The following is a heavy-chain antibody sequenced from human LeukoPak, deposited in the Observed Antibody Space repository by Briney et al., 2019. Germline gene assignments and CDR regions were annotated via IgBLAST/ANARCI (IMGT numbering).Heavy chain of an antibody. CDR1: GDSVPSNSAA. J-gene: IGHJ5*02. D-gene: IGHD6-13*01. CDR2: TYYRSKWYN. CDR3: TRVGYSSTWTPLPFDP. V-gene: IGHV6-1*01. Sequence: SQTLSLTCAISGDSVPSNSAAWNWIRQSPSRGLEWLGRTYYRSKWYNDYADSVKGRITINPDTSKNQFSLQLNSVTPEDTAMYYCTRVGYSSTWTPLPFDPWGQGTLVTVSS.